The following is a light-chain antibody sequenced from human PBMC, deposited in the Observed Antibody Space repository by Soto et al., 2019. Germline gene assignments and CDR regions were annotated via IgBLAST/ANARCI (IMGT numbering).Light chain of an antibody. CDR1: SSDVGGYNF. Sequence: QSALTQPASVSGSPGQAITISCTGTSSDVGGYNFVSWYQQYPGKAPKVMIFEISDRPSGVSNRFSGSKSGNTASLTISGLQAEDEADYYCSSYTSNTTRVFGGGTKLTVL. CDR3: SSYTSNTTRV. J-gene: IGLJ3*02. V-gene: IGLV2-14*01. CDR2: EIS.